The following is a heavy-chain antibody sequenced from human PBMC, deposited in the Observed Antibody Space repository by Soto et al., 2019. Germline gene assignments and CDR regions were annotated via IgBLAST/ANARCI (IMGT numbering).Heavy chain of an antibody. D-gene: IGHD3-10*01. CDR1: GGTFSSYA. V-gene: IGHV1-69*13. CDR3: ARDFDAARVRGVIKYYYYYGMDV. CDR2: IIPIFGTA. Sequence: SVKVSCKASGGTFSSYAISWVRQAPGQGLEWMGGIIPIFGTANYAQKFQGRVTITADESTSTAYMELSSLRSEDTAVYYCARDFDAARVRGVIKYYYYYGMDVWGQGTTVTVSS. J-gene: IGHJ6*02.